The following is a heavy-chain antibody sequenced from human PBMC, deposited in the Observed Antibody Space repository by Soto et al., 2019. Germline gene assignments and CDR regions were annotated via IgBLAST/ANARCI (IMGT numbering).Heavy chain of an antibody. V-gene: IGHV3-23*01. Sequence: EVQLLESGGGLVQPGGSLRLSCAASGFTFSSYAMSWVRQAPGKGLGWVSAISGSGGSTYYADSVKGRFTISRDNSKNTLYLQMNSLRAEDTAVYYCAKDLSGSWNPSYWFDPWGQGTLVTVSS. CDR2: ISGSGGST. CDR3: AKDLSGSWNPSYWFDP. CDR1: GFTFSSYA. J-gene: IGHJ5*02. D-gene: IGHD2-15*01.